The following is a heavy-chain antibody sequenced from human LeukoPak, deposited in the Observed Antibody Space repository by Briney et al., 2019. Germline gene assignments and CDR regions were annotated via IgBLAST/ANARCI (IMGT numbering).Heavy chain of an antibody. CDR2: IYYSGNT. V-gene: IGHV4-39*01. CDR1: GVSISSSNSH. CDR3: ARQTGSGLFTLP. Sequence: PSETLSLTCTVSGVSISSSNSHWGWIRQPPGKGLEWIGSIYYSGNTYYNASLKSRVTISVDTSKNQFSLKLTSVTAADTAVYYCARQTGSGLFTLPGGQGTLVTVSS. D-gene: IGHD3-10*01. J-gene: IGHJ4*02.